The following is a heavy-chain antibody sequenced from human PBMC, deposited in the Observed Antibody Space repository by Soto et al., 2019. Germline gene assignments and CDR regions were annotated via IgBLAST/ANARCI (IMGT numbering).Heavy chain of an antibody. CDR1: GYSFTSCW. D-gene: IGHD6-19*01. CDR3: ARVRAIAVAGTCCLRYGMDV. J-gene: IGHJ6*02. V-gene: IGHV5-10-1*01. CDR2: SDPSDSYT. Sequence: PGESLNISCQGSGYSFTSCWISWVRQMPGKGRGWMGRSDPSDSYTNYSPSFQGHVTISADKSISTAYLQWSSLKASDTAMYYCARVRAIAVAGTCCLRYGMDVWGQGTTVTVSS.